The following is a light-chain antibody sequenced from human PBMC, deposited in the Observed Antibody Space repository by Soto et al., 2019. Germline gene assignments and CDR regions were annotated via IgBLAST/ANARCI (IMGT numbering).Light chain of an antibody. J-gene: IGLJ2*01. V-gene: IGLV2-8*01. Sequence: QSALTQPPSASGSPGQSVTISCTGTSSDVGGYNYVSWYQQHPGKAPKLMIYEVSKRPSGVPDRFSASKSGNTASLTVSGLQAEDEADYYCTSYPGSNNSLVFGGGTKVTVL. CDR1: SSDVGGYNY. CDR2: EVS. CDR3: TSYPGSNNSLV.